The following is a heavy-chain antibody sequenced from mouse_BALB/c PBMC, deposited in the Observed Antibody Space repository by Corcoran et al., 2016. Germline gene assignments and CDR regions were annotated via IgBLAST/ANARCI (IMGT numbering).Heavy chain of an antibody. CDR2: INPYNDGT. Sequence: EVQLQQTGPELVKSGAAVKMSCKASGYTFTSYVMHWVKQKPGQGLEWIGYINPYNDGTKYNEKFKGKATLTSDKSSSTAYMELSSLTSEDSAVYYCARSYRYWYFDVWGAGTTVTVS. CDR3: ARSYRYWYFDV. V-gene: IGHV1S136*01. CDR1: GYTFTSYV. J-gene: IGHJ1*01. D-gene: IGHD2-14*01.